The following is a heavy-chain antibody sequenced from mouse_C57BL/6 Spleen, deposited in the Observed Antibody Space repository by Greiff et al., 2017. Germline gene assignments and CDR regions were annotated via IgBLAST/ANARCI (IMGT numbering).Heavy chain of an antibody. J-gene: IGHJ2*01. Sequence: QVQLQQSGPELVKPGASVKISCKASGYAFSSSWMNWVKQRPGKGLEWIGRIYPGDGDTNYNGKFKGKATLTADKSSSTAYMQLSSLTSEDSAVYFCARWSYGIYFDYWGQGTTLTVSS. CDR2: IYPGDGDT. D-gene: IGHD2-12*01. CDR1: GYAFSSSW. CDR3: ARWSYGIYFDY. V-gene: IGHV1-82*01.